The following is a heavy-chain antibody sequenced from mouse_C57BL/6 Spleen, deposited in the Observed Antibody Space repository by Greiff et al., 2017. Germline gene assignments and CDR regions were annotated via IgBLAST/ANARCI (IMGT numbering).Heavy chain of an antibody. D-gene: IGHD1-1*01. Sequence: EVQLQQSGPGLVKPSQSLSLTCSVTGYSITSGYYWNWIRQFPGNKLEWMGYISYDGSNNYNPSLKNRISITRDTSKNQFFLKLNSVTTEDTATYYCARGYYYLDYAMDYWGQGTSVTVSS. CDR3: ARGYYYLDYAMDY. CDR2: ISYDGSN. V-gene: IGHV3-6*01. J-gene: IGHJ4*01. CDR1: GYSITSGYY.